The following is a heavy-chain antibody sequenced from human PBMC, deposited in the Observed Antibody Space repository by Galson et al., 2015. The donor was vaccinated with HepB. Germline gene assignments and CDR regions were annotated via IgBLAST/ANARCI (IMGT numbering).Heavy chain of an antibody. Sequence: SLRLSCAASGFTFSSYGIHWVRQAPGKGLEWVAVISYDGSNKYYVDSVKGRFTISRDNSKNTLYLQMHSLRPKDTAVYYCAKDFFPFLTGGGNTYFDYWGQGTLVTVSS. D-gene: IGHD4-23*01. J-gene: IGHJ4*02. CDR2: ISYDGSNK. CDR3: AKDFFPFLTGGGNTYFDY. V-gene: IGHV3-30*18. CDR1: GFTFSSYG.